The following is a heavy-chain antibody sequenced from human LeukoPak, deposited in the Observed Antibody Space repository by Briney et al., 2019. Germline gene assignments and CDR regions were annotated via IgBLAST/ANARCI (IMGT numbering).Heavy chain of an antibody. Sequence: GGSLSLSCAASGFTFSSYAMHWVRQAPGKGLEWVAVISYDGSNKYYADSVKGRFTISRDNSRNTLYLQMNSLRAEDTAVYYCARVGPRYFETRPFSYWGQGTLVTVSS. V-gene: IGHV3-30*04. D-gene: IGHD3-9*01. J-gene: IGHJ4*02. CDR1: GFTFSSYA. CDR2: ISYDGSNK. CDR3: ARVGPRYFETRPFSY.